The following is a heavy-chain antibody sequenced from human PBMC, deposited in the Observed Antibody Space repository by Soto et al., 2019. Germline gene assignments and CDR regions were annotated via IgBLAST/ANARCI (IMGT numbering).Heavy chain of an antibody. Sequence: QVQLVQSGTEVKKPGASVKVSCKASGYTDNTYGITWVRQAPGQGLEWMGWISAYNGNTNYAQKFPGRVTMTADTSTSTGYMELRSLTSDDTAVYYCATVNPYYYFDLWGRGTLVTVSS. CDR2: ISAYNGNT. CDR1: GYTDNTYG. J-gene: IGHJ2*01. D-gene: IGHD4-17*01. V-gene: IGHV1-18*01. CDR3: ATVNPYYYFDL.